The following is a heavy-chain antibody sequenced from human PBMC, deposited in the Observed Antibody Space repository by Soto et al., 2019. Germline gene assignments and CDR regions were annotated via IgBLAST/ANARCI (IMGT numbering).Heavy chain of an antibody. V-gene: IGHV3-30*18. CDR3: AKDTYSSGWWGAFDP. Sequence: QVQLVESGGGVVQPGRSLRLSCAASGFTFNSYGMHWVRQAPGKGLEWVAVISYDGSNKYYADSVKGRFTISRDNSKNTLYLQMNSLRAEDTAVYYCAKDTYSSGWWGAFDPWGQGTLVTVSS. CDR1: GFTFNSYG. D-gene: IGHD6-19*01. J-gene: IGHJ5*02. CDR2: ISYDGSNK.